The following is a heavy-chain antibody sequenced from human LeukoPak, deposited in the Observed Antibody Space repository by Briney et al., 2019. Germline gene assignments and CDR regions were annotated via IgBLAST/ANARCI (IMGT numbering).Heavy chain of an antibody. Sequence: ASVKVSCKVSGYTLSELSIYWVRQAPGKGLEWMGGFDPEDGETTYAQKLQGRVTMTEDTSTDTAYMELSSLRSEDTAVYYCATEARITVSRGAGPAAFDIWGQGTMVTVSS. V-gene: IGHV1-24*01. CDR1: GYTLSELS. CDR2: FDPEDGET. CDR3: ATEARITVSRGAGPAAFDI. D-gene: IGHD3-10*01. J-gene: IGHJ3*02.